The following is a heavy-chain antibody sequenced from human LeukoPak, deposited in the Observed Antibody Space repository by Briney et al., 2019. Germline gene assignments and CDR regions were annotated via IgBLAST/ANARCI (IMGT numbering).Heavy chain of an antibody. CDR2: IYYSGST. J-gene: IGHJ3*02. Sequence: SETLSLTCTVSGGSISSGSYYWSWIRQPPGKGLEWIGYIYYSGSTSYNPSLKSRVTISVDTSKKQFSLKLSSVTAADTAFYYCARYIVSYPHDAFDIWGQGTMVTVSS. CDR1: GGSISSGSYY. V-gene: IGHV4-61*01. D-gene: IGHD1-26*01. CDR3: ARYIVSYPHDAFDI.